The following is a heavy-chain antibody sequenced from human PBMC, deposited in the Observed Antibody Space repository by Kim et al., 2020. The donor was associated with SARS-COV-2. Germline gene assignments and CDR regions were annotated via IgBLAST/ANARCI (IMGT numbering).Heavy chain of an antibody. V-gene: IGHV3-15*01. CDR1: GFTFSNAW. CDR2: IKSKTDGGTT. J-gene: IGHJ3*02. CDR3: NRYCSSTSCHKGLYNWNYDAFDI. D-gene: IGHD2-2*01. Sequence: GGSLRLSCAASGFTFSNAWMSWVRQAPGKGLEWVGRIKSKTDGGTTDYAAPVKGRFTISRDDSKNTLYLQMNSLKTEDTAVYYCNRYCSSTSCHKGLYNWNYDAFDIWGQGTMVTVSS.